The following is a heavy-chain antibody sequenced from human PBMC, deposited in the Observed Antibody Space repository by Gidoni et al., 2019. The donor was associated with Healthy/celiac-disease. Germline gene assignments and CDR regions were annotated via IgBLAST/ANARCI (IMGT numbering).Heavy chain of an antibody. D-gene: IGHD3-22*01. CDR1: GGSISSYY. CDR2: IYYSGST. CDR3: ARDTEDDSSGSRWGYFDY. J-gene: IGHJ4*02. Sequence: QVQLQESGPGLVKPSETLSLTCTVSGGSISSYYWSWIRQPPGKGLEWIGYIYYSGSTNYNPSLKSRVTISVDTSKNQFSLKLSSVTAADTAVYYCARDTEDDSSGSRWGYFDYWGQGTLVTVSS. V-gene: IGHV4-59*01.